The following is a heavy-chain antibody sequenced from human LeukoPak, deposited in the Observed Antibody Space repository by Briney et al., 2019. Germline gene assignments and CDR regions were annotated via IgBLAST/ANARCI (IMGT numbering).Heavy chain of an antibody. CDR3: ARGGLLGYGSGSPTD. J-gene: IGHJ4*02. CDR1: GFTFSSYA. V-gene: IGHV3-23*01. D-gene: IGHD3-10*01. CDR2: ISGSGGST. Sequence: GGSLRLSCAASGFTFSSYAMSWVRRAPGKGLEWVSAISGSGGSTYYADSVKGRFTISRDNSKNTLYLQMNSLRAEDTAVYYCARGGLLGYGSGSPTDWGQGTLVTVSS.